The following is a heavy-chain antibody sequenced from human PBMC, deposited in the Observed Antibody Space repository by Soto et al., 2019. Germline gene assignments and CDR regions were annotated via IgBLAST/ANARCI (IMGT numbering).Heavy chain of an antibody. J-gene: IGHJ4*02. CDR2: INSDGSST. CDR1: GFTFSSYW. V-gene: IGHV3-74*01. CDR3: ARDDYGDQRFDY. Sequence: EVQLVESGGGLVQPGGSLRLPCAASGFTFSSYWMHWVRQAPGKGLVWVSRINSDGSSTSYADSVKGRLTITRDNAKNTLYLQMNSLRAEDTAVYYCARDDYGDQRFDYWGQGTLVTVSS. D-gene: IGHD4-17*01.